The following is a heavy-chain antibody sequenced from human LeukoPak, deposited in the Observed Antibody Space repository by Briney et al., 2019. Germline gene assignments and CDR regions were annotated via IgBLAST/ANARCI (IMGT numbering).Heavy chain of an antibody. Sequence: PGRSLRLSCAASGFTFSSYAMHWVRQAPGKGLEWVAVISYDGSNKYYADSVKGRFTISRDNSKNTLYLQMNSLRAEDTAAYYCARDSRWYYDSSGPLFDYWGQGTLVTVSS. V-gene: IGHV3-30-3*01. CDR3: ARDSRWYYDSSGPLFDY. J-gene: IGHJ4*02. CDR1: GFTFSSYA. D-gene: IGHD3-22*01. CDR2: ISYDGSNK.